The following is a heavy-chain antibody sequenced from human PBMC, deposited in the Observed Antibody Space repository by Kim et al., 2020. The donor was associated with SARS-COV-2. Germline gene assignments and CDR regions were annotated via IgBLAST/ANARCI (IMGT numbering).Heavy chain of an antibody. D-gene: IGHD3-3*01. J-gene: IGHJ4*02. V-gene: IGHV3-23*01. Sequence: GGSLRLSCAASGFTFSSYAMSWVRQAPGKGLEWVSAISGSGGSTYYADSVKGRFTISRDNSKNTLYLQMNSLRAEDTAVYYCAKPRDFWSGLGRLFDYWGQGTLVTVSS. CDR2: ISGSGGST. CDR1: GFTFSSYA. CDR3: AKPRDFWSGLGRLFDY.